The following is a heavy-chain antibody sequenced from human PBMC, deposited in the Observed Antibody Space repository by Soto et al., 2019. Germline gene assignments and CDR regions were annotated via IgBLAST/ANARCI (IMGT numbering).Heavy chain of an antibody. CDR1: GLNFGLSF. CDR2: ISHNSDYT. J-gene: IGHJ3*02. CDR3: AKATATSGGAFEI. Sequence: GFLRLSCAASGLNFGLSFMIWMRQRPGKGLEWVSFISHNSDYTNYADSVRGRFTISRDNDKSSIYLQMNSLTAGDTAFYYCAKATATSGGAFEIYGQGTMVTVSS. D-gene: IGHD1-1*01. V-gene: IGHV3-11*03.